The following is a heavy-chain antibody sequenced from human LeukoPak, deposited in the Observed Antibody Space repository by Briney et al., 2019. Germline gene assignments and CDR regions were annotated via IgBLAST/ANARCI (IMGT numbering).Heavy chain of an antibody. CDR1: GFTFNSFA. CDR2: ISGSDGTS. D-gene: IGHD3-16*02. J-gene: IGHJ4*02. V-gene: IGHV3-23*01. Sequence: PGGSLRPSCAASGFTFNSFAMNWVRQAPGKGLEWVSGISGSDGTSHYADFVKGRFTISRDNSKNTLYLQMNSLRAEDTAAYYCAKSLGVGGYTRYKGFDQWGQGTLVVVSS. CDR3: AKSLGVGGYTRYKGFDQ.